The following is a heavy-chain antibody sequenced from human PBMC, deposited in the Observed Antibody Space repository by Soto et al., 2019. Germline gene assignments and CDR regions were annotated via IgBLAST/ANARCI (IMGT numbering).Heavy chain of an antibody. CDR1: GYTFTSYA. CDR3: GRDPAFGNSFGWFDP. D-gene: IGHD3-3*01. Sequence: ASVKVSCKAAGYTFTSYAMHWVRQAPGQRLEWMGWINAGNGNRKYSQKFQDRVTITRDTTASTAYMQLSRLRSDDTAVYYYGRDPAFGNSFGWFDPGGRGTLVTFP. CDR2: INAGNGNR. V-gene: IGHV1-3*01. J-gene: IGHJ5*02.